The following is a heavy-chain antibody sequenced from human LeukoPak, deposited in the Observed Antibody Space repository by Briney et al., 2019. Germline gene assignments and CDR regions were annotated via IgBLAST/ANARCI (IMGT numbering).Heavy chain of an antibody. CDR2: IRYDGSNK. J-gene: IGHJ4*02. V-gene: IGHV3-30*02. CDR3: AKDPRPYGGSTYYFDY. Sequence: PGGSLRLSCAASGFTFSSYGMHWVRQAPGKGLEWVAFIRYDGSNKYYADSVKGRFTISRDNSKNTLYLQMNSLRAEDTAVYYCAKDPRPYGGSTYYFDYWGQGTPVTVSS. CDR1: GFTFSSYG. D-gene: IGHD5-12*01.